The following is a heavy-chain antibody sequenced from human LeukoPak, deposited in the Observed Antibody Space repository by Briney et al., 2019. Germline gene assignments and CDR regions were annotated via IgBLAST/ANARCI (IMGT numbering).Heavy chain of an antibody. Sequence: GASVKVSCKASGYTFTSYGISWVRQAPGQGLEWMGWSSAYNGNTNYAQKLQGRATMTTDTSTSTAYMELRSLRSDDTAVYYCARGGNSGWRTPNDDYWGQGTLVTVSS. CDR2: SSAYNGNT. D-gene: IGHD6-25*01. CDR3: ARGGNSGWRTPNDDY. J-gene: IGHJ4*02. V-gene: IGHV1-18*01. CDR1: GYTFTSYG.